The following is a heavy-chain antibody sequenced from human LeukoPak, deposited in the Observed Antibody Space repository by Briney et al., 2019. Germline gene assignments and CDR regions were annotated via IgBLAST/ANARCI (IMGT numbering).Heavy chain of an antibody. V-gene: IGHV4-39*01. Sequence: SETLSLTCTVSGGSISSSSYYWGWIRQPPGKGLEWIGSIYYSGSTYYNPSLKSRVTVSVDTSKNQFSLKLSSVTAADTAVYYCARLLQKGNTVFDPWGKGTTVTVSS. CDR3: ARLLQKGNTVFDP. CDR1: GGSISSSSYY. D-gene: IGHD3-10*02. J-gene: IGHJ6*04. CDR2: IYYSGST.